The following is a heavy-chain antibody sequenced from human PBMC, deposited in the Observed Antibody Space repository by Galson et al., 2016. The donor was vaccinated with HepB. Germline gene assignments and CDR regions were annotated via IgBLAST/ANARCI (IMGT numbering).Heavy chain of an antibody. V-gene: IGHV5-10-1*01. CDR2: IDPRDSYT. D-gene: IGHD7-27*01. CDR1: GSSFTTYW. Sequence: QSGAEVKKPGESLRISCKGSGSSFTTYWITWVRQMPGKGLEWMGRIDPRDSYTNYSPAFQGHVTISADESLNPVYLQWRSLKASDTAMYYCARHVTGDLDYWGQGTLVTVSS. J-gene: IGHJ4*02. CDR3: ARHVTGDLDY.